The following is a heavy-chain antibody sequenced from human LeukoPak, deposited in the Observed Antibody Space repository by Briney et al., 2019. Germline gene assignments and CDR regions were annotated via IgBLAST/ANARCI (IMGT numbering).Heavy chain of an antibody. CDR2: IYHSGST. D-gene: IGHD2-2*01. CDR1: GGSISSSNW. Sequence: SGTLSLTCAVSGGSISSSNWWSWVRQPPGKGLEWIGEIYHSGSTNYNPSLKSRVTISVDKSKNQFSLKLSSVTAADTAVYYCARDIVVVPAAPEGAFDIWGQGTMVTVSS. J-gene: IGHJ3*02. V-gene: IGHV4-4*02. CDR3: ARDIVVVPAAPEGAFDI.